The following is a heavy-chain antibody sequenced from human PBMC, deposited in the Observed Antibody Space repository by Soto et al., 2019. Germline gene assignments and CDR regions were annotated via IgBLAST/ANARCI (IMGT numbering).Heavy chain of an antibody. J-gene: IGHJ6*02. CDR2: INHSGST. Sequence: QVQLQQWGAGLLKPSETLSLTCAVYGGSFSGYYRSWIRQPPGKGLEWIGEINHSGSTNYNPSLKSRVTIAVDTSKNQFSRKLSSVTAADTAVYYCARARITMVRGVNYGMDVWGQGTTVTVSS. CDR3: ARARITMVRGVNYGMDV. D-gene: IGHD3-10*01. V-gene: IGHV4-34*01. CDR1: GGSFSGYY.